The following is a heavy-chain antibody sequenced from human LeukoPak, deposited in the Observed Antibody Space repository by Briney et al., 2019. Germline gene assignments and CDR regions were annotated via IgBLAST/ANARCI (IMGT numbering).Heavy chain of an antibody. CDR2: IRYDGSNK. CDR1: GFTFSSYG. D-gene: IGHD3-16*01. Sequence: GGSLRLSCAASGFTFSSYGMHWVRQAPGKGLEWVAFIRYDGSNKYYADSVKGRFTISRDNSKNTLYLQMNSLRAEDTAVYYCAKEAGLRPINWFDPWGQGTLVTVSS. J-gene: IGHJ5*02. CDR3: AKEAGLRPINWFDP. V-gene: IGHV3-30*02.